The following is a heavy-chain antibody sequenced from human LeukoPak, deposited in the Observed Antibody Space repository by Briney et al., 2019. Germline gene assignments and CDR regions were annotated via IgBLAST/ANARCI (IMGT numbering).Heavy chain of an antibody. J-gene: IGHJ4*02. D-gene: IGHD6-6*01. V-gene: IGHV4-34*01. CDR2: INHSGST. Sequence: SETLSLTCAVCGGSFSGYYWSWIRQPPGKGLEWIGEINHSGSTNYNPSLKSRVTISVDTSKNQFSLKLSSVTAADTAVYYCARAHWRKVLQFDYWGQGTLVTVSS. CDR1: GGSFSGYY. CDR3: ARAHWRKVLQFDY.